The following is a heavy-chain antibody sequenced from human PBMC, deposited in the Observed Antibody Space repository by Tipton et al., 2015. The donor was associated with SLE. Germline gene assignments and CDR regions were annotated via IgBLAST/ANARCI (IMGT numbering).Heavy chain of an antibody. D-gene: IGHD1-26*01. CDR2: VSGSGDST. J-gene: IGHJ3*01. Sequence: SLRLSCSASGFTFSSYAMSWVRQAPGKGLEWVSVVSGSGDSTYYAGSLKGRFIISRDNAKNSLHLEMNSLRTDDTALYYCVKGGSYYYDNDAFDFWGQGTMVTVSS. CDR1: GFTFSSYA. V-gene: IGHV3-23*01. CDR3: VKGGSYYYDNDAFDF.